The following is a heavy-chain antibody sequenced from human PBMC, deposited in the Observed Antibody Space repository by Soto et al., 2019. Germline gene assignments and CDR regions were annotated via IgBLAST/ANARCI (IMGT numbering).Heavy chain of an antibody. CDR2: IYPGDSDT. CDR1: GYSFTSYW. Sequence: GESLKISCKGSGYSFTSYWIGWVRQMPGKGLEWMGIIYPGDSDTRYSPSFQGQVTISADKSISTAYLQWSSLKASDTAMYYCARARYLSAAIAVAGPYYYYGMDVWGQGTTVTVSS. V-gene: IGHV5-51*01. CDR3: ARARYLSAAIAVAGPYYYYGMDV. J-gene: IGHJ6*02. D-gene: IGHD6-19*01.